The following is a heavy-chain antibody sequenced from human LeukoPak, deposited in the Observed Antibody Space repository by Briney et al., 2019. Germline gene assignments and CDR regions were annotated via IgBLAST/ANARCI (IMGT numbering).Heavy chain of an antibody. J-gene: IGHJ3*02. Sequence: ASVKVSCKASGYTFTSYAMHWVRLAPGQRLEWMGWINAGNGNTKYSQKFQGRVTITRDTSASTAYMELSSLRSEDTAVYYCARTGGYYEAFDIWGQGTMVTVSS. V-gene: IGHV1-3*01. CDR2: INAGNGNT. D-gene: IGHD3-22*01. CDR3: ARTGGYYEAFDI. CDR1: GYTFTSYA.